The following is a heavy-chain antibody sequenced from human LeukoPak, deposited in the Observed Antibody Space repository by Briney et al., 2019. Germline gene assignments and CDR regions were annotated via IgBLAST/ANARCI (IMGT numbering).Heavy chain of an antibody. V-gene: IGHV4-59*11. D-gene: IGHD6-19*01. J-gene: IGHJ5*02. Sequence: SETLSLTCTVAAGSISNHYWRWMRHPPGKGLEWIGYIFYTGSYNYNPSLKSRVYISVDTSKNQFSLNLTSVTAADTAVYYCARGRSSLDLWGQGTLVTVSS. CDR2: IFYTGSY. CDR1: AGSISNHY. CDR3: ARGRSSLDL.